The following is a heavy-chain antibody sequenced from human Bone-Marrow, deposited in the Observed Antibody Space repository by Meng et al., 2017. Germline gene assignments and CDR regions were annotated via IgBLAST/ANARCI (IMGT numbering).Heavy chain of an antibody. J-gene: IGHJ4*02. Sequence: SETLSPTCTVSGGSISSSSYYWGWIRQPPGKGLEWIGSIYYSGSTYYNPSLKSRVTISVDTSKNQFSLKLSSVTAADTAVYYCARDRYMGQLDYWGQGTLVTVSS. CDR1: GGSISSSSYY. CDR2: IYYSGST. D-gene: IGHD2-2*01. CDR3: ARDRYMGQLDY. V-gene: IGHV4-39*07.